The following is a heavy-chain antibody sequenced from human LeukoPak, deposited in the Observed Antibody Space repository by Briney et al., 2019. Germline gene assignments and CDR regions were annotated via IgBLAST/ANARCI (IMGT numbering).Heavy chain of an antibody. J-gene: IGHJ1*01. CDR2: IYPGDSDT. V-gene: IGHV5-51*01. CDR1: GYSFTSYW. D-gene: IGHD2-21*02. Sequence: GESLKISCKGSGYSFTSYWIGWVRQMPGKGLEWMGIIYPGDSDTRYSPSFQGQVTISADKSISTAYLQWSSLKASDTAMYYCAVGAYCGGDCYSTAYFQHWGQGTLVTVSS. CDR3: AVGAYCGGDCYSTAYFQH.